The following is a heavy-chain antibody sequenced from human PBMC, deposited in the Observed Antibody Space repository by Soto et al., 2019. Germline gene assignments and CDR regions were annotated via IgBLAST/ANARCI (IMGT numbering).Heavy chain of an antibody. Sequence: GGSLRLSCAASGFTLSSYAMHWVRQAPGKGLEWVAVISYDGSNKYYADSVKGRFTISSDTSKNTLFLQMNSLTAEDTAVYYCARDLATIDDYWGQGTLVPVSS. D-gene: IGHD5-12*01. V-gene: IGHV3-30-3*01. J-gene: IGHJ4*02. CDR3: ARDLATIDDY. CDR2: ISYDGSNK. CDR1: GFTLSSYA.